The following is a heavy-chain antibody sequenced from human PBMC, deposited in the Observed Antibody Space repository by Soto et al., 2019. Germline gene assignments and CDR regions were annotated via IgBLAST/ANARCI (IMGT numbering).Heavy chain of an antibody. Sequence: EVQLLESGGGLVQPGGSLRLSCAASGFTFSSYAMSWVHQAPGKGLEWVSAISGSGGSTYYADSVKGRFTISRDNSKNTLYLQMNSLRAEDTAVYYCAKGIVVVPAAILGIYGDYEGFDYWGQGTLVTVSS. CDR2: ISGSGGST. D-gene: IGHD2-2*01. CDR3: AKGIVVVPAAILGIYGDYEGFDY. V-gene: IGHV3-23*01. J-gene: IGHJ4*02. CDR1: GFTFSSYA.